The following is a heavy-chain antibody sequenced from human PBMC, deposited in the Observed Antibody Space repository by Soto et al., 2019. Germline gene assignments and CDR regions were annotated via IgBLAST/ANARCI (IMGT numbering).Heavy chain of an antibody. CDR2: IYTSGST. J-gene: IGHJ4*02. CDR1: GGSISSYY. CDR3: ARDGYDGSGSPYPAY. V-gene: IGHV4-4*07. Sequence: PSETLSLTCTVSGGSISSYYWSWIRQPAGKGLEWIGRIYTSGSTNYNPSLKSRVTMSVDTSKRQFSLKLTSVTAADTAVYYCARDGYDGSGSPYPAYWGPGTQVTSPQ. D-gene: IGHD3-10*01.